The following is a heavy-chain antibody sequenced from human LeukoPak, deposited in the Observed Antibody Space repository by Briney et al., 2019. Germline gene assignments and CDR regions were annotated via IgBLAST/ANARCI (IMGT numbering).Heavy chain of an antibody. Sequence: ASVKVSCKASGYTFTSYGISWVRQAPGQGLEWMGWISAYNGNTNYAQKLQGRVTMTTDTSTSTAYMELRSLRSDDTAVYYCARDRSPCSGGSCYSYYYYGMDVWGQGTTVTVSS. J-gene: IGHJ6*02. CDR1: GYTFTSYG. CDR2: ISAYNGNT. CDR3: ARDRSPCSGGSCYSYYYYGMDV. V-gene: IGHV1-18*01. D-gene: IGHD2-15*01.